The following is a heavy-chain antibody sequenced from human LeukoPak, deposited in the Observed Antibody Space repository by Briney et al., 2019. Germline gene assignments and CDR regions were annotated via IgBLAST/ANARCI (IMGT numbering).Heavy chain of an antibody. D-gene: IGHD3-22*01. Sequence: SETLSLTCTVSGGSISSSSYYWGWIRQPPGKGLEWIGSIYYSGGTYYNPSLKSRVTISVDTSKNQFSLKLSSVTAADTAVYYCARRGYDSSGYYYAYWGQGTLVTVSS. J-gene: IGHJ4*02. CDR2: IYYSGGT. V-gene: IGHV4-39*01. CDR1: GGSISSSSYY. CDR3: ARRGYDSSGYYYAY.